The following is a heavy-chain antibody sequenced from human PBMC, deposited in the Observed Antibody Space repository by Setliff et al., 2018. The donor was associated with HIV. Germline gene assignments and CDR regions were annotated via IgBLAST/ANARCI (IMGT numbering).Heavy chain of an antibody. CDR2: IKQDGSGE. J-gene: IGHJ5*02. Sequence: PGGSLRLSCAASRFTVSSNYMNWVRQAPGKGLEWVANIKQDGSGENYVDSVKGRFTISRDNAKNSLFLQMNSLRAEDTAVYYCARVRKSSSSYSDWFDPWGQGTLVTVSS. D-gene: IGHD6-13*01. V-gene: IGHV3-7*01. CDR3: ARVRKSSSSYSDWFDP. CDR1: RFTVSSNY.